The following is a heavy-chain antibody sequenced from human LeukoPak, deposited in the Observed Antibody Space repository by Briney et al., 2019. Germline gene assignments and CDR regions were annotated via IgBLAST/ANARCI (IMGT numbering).Heavy chain of an antibody. CDR1: GGSISSYY. Sequence: SETLSLTCTVSGGSISSYYWSWIRQPPGKGLEWIGYIYYSGSTNYNPSLKSRVTISVDTSKNQFSLKLSSVTAADTAVYYCARRRGITMVRGTQFDYWGQGTLVTVSS. CDR3: ARRRGITMVRGTQFDY. CDR2: IYYSGST. V-gene: IGHV4-59*12. J-gene: IGHJ4*02. D-gene: IGHD3-10*01.